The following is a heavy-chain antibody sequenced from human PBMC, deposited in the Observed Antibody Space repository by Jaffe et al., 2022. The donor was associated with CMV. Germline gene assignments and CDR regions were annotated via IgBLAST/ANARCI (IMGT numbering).Heavy chain of an antibody. CDR3: VRHPVNVPHAPSWYPAEP. CDR2: IDPSDSFT. D-gene: IGHD6-13*01. CDR1: GYVFASFW. Sequence: EVQLVQSGAEVKKPGESLRISCQSSGYVFASFWISWVRQMPGKGLEWMGRIDPSDSFTDYSPSFQGHVTLSADRSTTTVYLQWSRLKASDTAMYYCVRHPVNVPHAPSWYPAEPWGQGTLVTVSS. V-gene: IGHV5-10-1*03. J-gene: IGHJ4*02.